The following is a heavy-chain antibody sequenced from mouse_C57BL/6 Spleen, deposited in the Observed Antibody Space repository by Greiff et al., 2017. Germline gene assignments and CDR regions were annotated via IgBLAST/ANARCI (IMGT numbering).Heavy chain of an antibody. CDR2: IHPNSGST. CDR1: GYTFTSYW. CDR3: ARSYDYEDWYFDV. J-gene: IGHJ1*03. D-gene: IGHD2-4*01. V-gene: IGHV1-64*01. Sequence: QVQLKQSGAELVKPGASVKLSCKASGYTFTSYWMHWVKQRPGQGLEWIGMIHPNSGSTNYNEKFKSKATLTVDKSSSTAYMQLSSLTSEDSAVYYCARSYDYEDWYFDVWGTGTTVTVSS.